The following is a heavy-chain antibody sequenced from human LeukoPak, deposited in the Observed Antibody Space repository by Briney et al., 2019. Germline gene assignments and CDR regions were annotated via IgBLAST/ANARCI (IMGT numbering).Heavy chain of an antibody. V-gene: IGHV1-18*01. Sequence: ASVKVSCKASGYTFTSYGISWVRQAPGQGLEWMGWISAYNGNTNYAQKLQGRVTMTTDTSTSTAYMELRSLRSDDTAVYYCARLPHYDFWSGYTKVFDYWGQGTLGTVSS. CDR1: GYTFTSYG. CDR2: ISAYNGNT. CDR3: ARLPHYDFWSGYTKVFDY. D-gene: IGHD3-3*01. J-gene: IGHJ4*02.